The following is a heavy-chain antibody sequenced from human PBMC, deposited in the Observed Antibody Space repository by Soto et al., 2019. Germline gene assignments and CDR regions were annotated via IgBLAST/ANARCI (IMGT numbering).Heavy chain of an antibody. CDR1: GGSVSSGSYY. V-gene: IGHV4-61*01. Sequence: SETLSLTCTVSGGSVSSGSYYWSWIRQPPGKGLEWIGYIYYSGSTNYNPSLKSRVTISVDTSKNQFSLKLSSVTAADTAVYYCAREKEGLDPWGQGTLVTVSS. CDR2: IYYSGST. CDR3: AREKEGLDP. J-gene: IGHJ5*02.